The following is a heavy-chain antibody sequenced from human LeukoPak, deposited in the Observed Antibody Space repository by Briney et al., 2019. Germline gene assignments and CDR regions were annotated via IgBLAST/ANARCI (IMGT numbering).Heavy chain of an antibody. CDR3: ARDADSSGYYYYYHYMDV. Sequence: PSETLSLTCTVSGGSISSYYWSWIRQPAGKGLEWIGRIYTSGSTNYNPSLKSRVTMSVDTSKNQFSLKLSSVTAADTAVYYCARDADSSGYYYYYHYMDVWGKGTTVTVSS. V-gene: IGHV4-4*07. D-gene: IGHD3-22*01. CDR2: IYTSGST. J-gene: IGHJ6*03. CDR1: GGSISSYY.